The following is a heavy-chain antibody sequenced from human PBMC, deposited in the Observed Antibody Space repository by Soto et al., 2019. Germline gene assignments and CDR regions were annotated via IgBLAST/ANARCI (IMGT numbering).Heavy chain of an antibody. V-gene: IGHV4-31*03. CDR1: GGSISSGGYY. CDR3: ARDKEAWFGEHNKGREVYYFDY. CDR2: IYYSGST. Sequence: QVQLQESGPGLVKPSQTLSLTCTVSGGSISSGGYYWSWIRQHPGKGLEWIGYIYYSGSTYYNPSLKSRVTISVDTSKNQFSLKLSSVTAADTAVYYCARDKEAWFGEHNKGREVYYFDYWGQGTLVTVSS. J-gene: IGHJ4*02. D-gene: IGHD3-10*01.